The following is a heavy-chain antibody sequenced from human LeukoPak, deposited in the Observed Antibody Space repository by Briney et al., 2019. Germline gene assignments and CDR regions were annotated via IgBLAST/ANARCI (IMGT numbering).Heavy chain of an antibody. J-gene: IGHJ5*02. D-gene: IGHD3-16*01. CDR3: ARDGIAAWGRFDP. Sequence: PGGSLRLSCAGSGFNFSDYYINWIRQAPGKGLEWISYISGSGRTTYYADSVKGRFTISRDNAKNSLYLQMNGLRGEDTAVYYCARDGIAAWGRFDPWGQGTLVTVSS. V-gene: IGHV3-11*01. CDR2: ISGSGRTT. CDR1: GFNFSDYY.